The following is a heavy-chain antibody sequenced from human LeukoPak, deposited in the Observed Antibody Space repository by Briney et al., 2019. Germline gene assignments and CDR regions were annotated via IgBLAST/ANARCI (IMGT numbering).Heavy chain of an antibody. CDR2: INPNSGGT. V-gene: IGHV1-2*02. CDR1: GYTFTGYY. J-gene: IGHJ4*02. D-gene: IGHD3-10*01. CDR3: AREVLWFGESVDY. Sequence: GASVKVSCKASGYTFTGYYMRWVRQAPGQGLEWMGWINPNSGGTNYAQKFQGRVTMTRDTSISTAYMELSRLRSDDTAVYYCAREVLWFGESVDYWGQGTLVTVSS.